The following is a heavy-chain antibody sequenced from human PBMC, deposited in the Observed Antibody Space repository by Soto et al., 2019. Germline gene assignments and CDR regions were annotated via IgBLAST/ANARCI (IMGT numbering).Heavy chain of an antibody. V-gene: IGHV4-30-2*01. J-gene: IGHJ4*02. CDR1: GGSINTATHS. CDR3: ARGGGVTITGDDY. Sequence: LQLRESGSGLVKPSQTLSLTCAVSGGSINTATHSWSWIRQPPGKGLEWIGYIYHSGSTYYNPSVKGRLTIPLDQSNNPYPRRRSPVPAADAAVYYWARGGGVTITGDDYWGQGILVTVSS. CDR2: IYHSGST. D-gene: IGHD3-16*01.